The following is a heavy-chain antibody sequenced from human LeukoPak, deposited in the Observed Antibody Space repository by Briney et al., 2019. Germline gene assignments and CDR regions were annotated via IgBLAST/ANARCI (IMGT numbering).Heavy chain of an antibody. CDR1: GFTSTIYW. V-gene: IGHV3-7*01. J-gene: IGHJ4*02. Sequence: GGSLRLSCAPSGFTSTIYWMSWVRQAPGEGLGWVTNIKQDGSEKYYMDSVKGRFTISRDTAKNPLYLQMNSLRAENTGVYYCARAKSGCSRWLLEIWGQGSLVTVSS. CDR3: ARAKSGCSRWLLEI. CDR2: IKQDGSEK. D-gene: IGHD3-3*01.